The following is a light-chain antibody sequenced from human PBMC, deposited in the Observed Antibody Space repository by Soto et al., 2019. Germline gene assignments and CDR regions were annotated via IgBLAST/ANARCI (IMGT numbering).Light chain of an antibody. CDR1: SSDVGSYNL. Sequence: QSVLTQPASVSGSPGQSITISCTGTSSDVGSYNLVSWYQQHPGKAPKLMIYDVSKWPSGVPDRFSGSKSGNTASLTISGLQAEDEADYYCCSYAGSYTLYVFGTGTKVTVL. V-gene: IGLV2-11*01. J-gene: IGLJ1*01. CDR2: DVS. CDR3: CSYAGSYTLYV.